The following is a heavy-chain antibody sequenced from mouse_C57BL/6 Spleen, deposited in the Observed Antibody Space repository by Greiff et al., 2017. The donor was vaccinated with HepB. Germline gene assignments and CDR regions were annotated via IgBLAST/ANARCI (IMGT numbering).Heavy chain of an antibody. CDR1: GFNIKDDY. Sequence: EVQLQQSGAELVRPGASVKLSCTASGFNIKDDYMHWVKQRPEQGLEWIGWIDPENGDTEYASKFQGKATITADTSSNTAYLQLSSLTSEDTAVYYCTPYYGSSLLAYWGQGTLVTVSA. CDR2: IDPENGDT. J-gene: IGHJ3*01. V-gene: IGHV14-4*01. D-gene: IGHD1-1*01. CDR3: TPYYGSSLLAY.